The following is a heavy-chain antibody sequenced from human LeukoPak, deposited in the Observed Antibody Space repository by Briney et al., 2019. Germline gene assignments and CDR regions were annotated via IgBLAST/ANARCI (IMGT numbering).Heavy chain of an antibody. CDR2: IYHSGST. CDR3: ARVDYYDSSIDY. CDR1: GGSISSGNW. Sequence: SETLSLTCTVSGGSISSGNWWSWVRQPPGKGLEWIGEIYHSGSTNYNPSLKSRVTISADKSKNQFSLKLSSVTAADTAVYYCARVDYYDSSIDYWGQGTLVTVSS. D-gene: IGHD3-22*01. J-gene: IGHJ4*02. V-gene: IGHV4-4*02.